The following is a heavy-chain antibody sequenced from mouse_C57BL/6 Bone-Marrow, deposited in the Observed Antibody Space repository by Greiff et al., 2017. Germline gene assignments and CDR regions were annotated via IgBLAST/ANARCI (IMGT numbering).Heavy chain of an antibody. J-gene: IGHJ4*01. CDR2: ISNKANGYTT. CDR1: GFTFTDYY. V-gene: IGHV7-3*01. CDR3: ARYHGDYAMDY. Sequence: EVKLMESGGGLVQPGGSLSLSCAASGFTFTDYYMSWVRQPPGKALEWLGFISNKANGYTTEYSASVKGRFTISRDNSQSILYLQLNALRAEDSATYYCARYHGDYAMDYWGQGTSVTVSS.